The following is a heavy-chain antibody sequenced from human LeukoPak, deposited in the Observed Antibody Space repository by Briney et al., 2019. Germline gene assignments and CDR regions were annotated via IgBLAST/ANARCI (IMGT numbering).Heavy chain of an antibody. CDR1: GGSFSGYY. J-gene: IGHJ4*02. CDR3: ARDSSGPFDY. V-gene: IGHV4-34*01. D-gene: IGHD6-19*01. Sequence: PSETLSLTCAVYGGSFSGYYWSWIRQPPGKGLEWIGEINHSGSTNYNPSLKSRVTISVDTSKNQFSLKLSSVTAADTAVYYCARDSSGPFDYWGQGTLVTVSS. CDR2: INHSGST.